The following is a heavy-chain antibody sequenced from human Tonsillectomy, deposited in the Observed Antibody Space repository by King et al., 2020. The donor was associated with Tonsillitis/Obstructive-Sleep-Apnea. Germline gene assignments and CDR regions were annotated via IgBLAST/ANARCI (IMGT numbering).Heavy chain of an antibody. J-gene: IGHJ4*02. CDR2: ISTYNGNT. CDR3: AREWSDDFWSGYPQNYFDY. CDR1: GYTFTSYG. D-gene: IGHD3-3*01. Sequence: QLVQSGAEVKKPGASVKVSCKASGYTFTSYGISWVRQAPGQGLEWMGWISTYNGNTNYAQKLQGRVTMTTDTSTSTAYMELRSLRSDDTAVYYCAREWSDDFWSGYPQNYFDYWGQGPLVTVSS. V-gene: IGHV1-18*01.